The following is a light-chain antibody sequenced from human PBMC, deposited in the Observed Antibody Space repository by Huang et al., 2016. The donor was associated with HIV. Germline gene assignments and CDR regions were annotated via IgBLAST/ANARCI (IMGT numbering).Light chain of an antibody. CDR2: QAV. J-gene: IGKJ1*01. V-gene: IGKV1-5*03. Sequence: DIQLTQSPSTLSPSVGDRVIIACRSSQNISAWLAWYLQKPGKAPNLLIYQAVHLQSGVPARFSGSGSGTHFTLTIDSLQPDDLGTYYCQQYSAFPWTFGQGTNVEV. CDR1: QNISAW. CDR3: QQYSAFPWT.